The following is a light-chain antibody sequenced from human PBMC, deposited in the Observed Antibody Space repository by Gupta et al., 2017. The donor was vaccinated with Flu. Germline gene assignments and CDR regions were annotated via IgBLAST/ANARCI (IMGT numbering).Light chain of an antibody. CDR1: QSVLYSFNNKTY. CDR2: WAS. J-gene: IGKJ1*01. V-gene: IGKV4-1*01. Sequence: AVSQGERAMINCKSSQSVLYSFNNKTYLAWYQQKPGQPPKVLIHWASTRESGVPDRFSSSGSGKDFTLTISTLQAEDVAVYYCQQYYSTPLTFGQGSKVEIK. CDR3: QQYYSTPLT.